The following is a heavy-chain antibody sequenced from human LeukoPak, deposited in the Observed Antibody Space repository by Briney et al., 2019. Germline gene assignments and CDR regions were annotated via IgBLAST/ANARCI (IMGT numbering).Heavy chain of an antibody. CDR2: INSDGSST. Sequence: QSGGSLRLSCAASGFTFSSYWMHWVRQAPGKGLVWVSRINSDGSSTSYADSVKGRFTISRDNAKNMLYLQMNSLRAEDTAVYYCARAIPYYDYVWDPWGQGTLVTVSS. V-gene: IGHV3-74*01. J-gene: IGHJ5*02. CDR3: ARAIPYYDYVWDP. D-gene: IGHD3-16*01. CDR1: GFTFSSYW.